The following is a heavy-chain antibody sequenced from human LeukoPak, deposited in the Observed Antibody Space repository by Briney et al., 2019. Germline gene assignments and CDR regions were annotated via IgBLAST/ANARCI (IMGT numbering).Heavy chain of an antibody. CDR2: ISVYNGNT. CDR1: GYTFTSYD. V-gene: IGHV1-18*01. J-gene: IGHJ4*02. Sequence: GASVKVSCKASGYTFTSYDITWVRQAPGQGLEWMGWISVYNGNTKYAQKVEGRVTMTTDTSTSTAYMELRSLRSDDTAVYYCARSEVGALVDYWDQGTLVTVSS. CDR3: ARSEVGALVDY. D-gene: IGHD1-26*01.